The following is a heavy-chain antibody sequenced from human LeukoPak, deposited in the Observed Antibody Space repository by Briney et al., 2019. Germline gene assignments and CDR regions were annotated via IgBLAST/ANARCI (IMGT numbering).Heavy chain of an antibody. CDR2: IYYSGST. CDR1: GGSISSGDYY. CDR3: ARKVGGGNFDY. J-gene: IGHJ4*02. D-gene: IGHD3-16*01. V-gene: IGHV4-30-4*01. Sequence: SETLSLTCTVSGGSISSGDYYWSWIRQPPGKGLEWIGYIYYSGSTYYNPSLKSRVTLSVDTSKNQFSLKLSSVTAADTAVYYCARKVGGGNFDYWGRGPLVTVSS.